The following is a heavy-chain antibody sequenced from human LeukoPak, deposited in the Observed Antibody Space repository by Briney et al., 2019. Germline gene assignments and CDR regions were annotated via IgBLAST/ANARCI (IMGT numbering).Heavy chain of an antibody. Sequence: SETLSLTCTVSGGSISSYYWSWIRQPAGKGLEWIGRIYTSGSTNYNPSLKSRVTISVDTSKNQFSLKLSSVTAADTAVYYCARDSTSLTAVPGRWFDPWGQGTLVTVSS. V-gene: IGHV4-4*07. CDR3: ARDSTSLTAVPGRWFDP. J-gene: IGHJ5*02. D-gene: IGHD2-2*01. CDR1: GGSISSYY. CDR2: IYTSGST.